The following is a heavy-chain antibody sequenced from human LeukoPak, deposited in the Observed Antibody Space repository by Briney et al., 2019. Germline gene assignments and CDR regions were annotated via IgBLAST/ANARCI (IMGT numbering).Heavy chain of an antibody. CDR3: ARIMPLDY. CDR2: IQSDGSA. V-gene: IGHV3-66*01. CDR1: GFTVSNNY. Sequence: GGSLRLSCEVSGFTVSNNYMTWVRQAPGKGLEWVSIIQSDGSAYYEDSVKGRFTISRDSSKNTVYLQMNSLRVDGTAVYYCARIMPLDYWGQGSLVTVSS. J-gene: IGHJ4*02. D-gene: IGHD2-15*01.